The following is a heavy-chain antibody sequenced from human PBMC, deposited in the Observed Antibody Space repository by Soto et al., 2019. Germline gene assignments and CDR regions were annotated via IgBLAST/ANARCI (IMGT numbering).Heavy chain of an antibody. CDR2: ISGSGGST. CDR3: AKDLFLMSDGDYFNY. J-gene: IGHJ4*02. Sequence: EVQLLESWGGLVQPGGSLRLSCAASGFTFSSYAMSWVRQAPGKGLEWVSAISGSGGSTYYADSVKGRFTISRDNPKNTLYLQMTSLRSEDTAVYYCAKDLFLMSDGDYFNYWGQGNLVTVSS. D-gene: IGHD2-8*01. CDR1: GFTFSSYA. V-gene: IGHV3-23*01.